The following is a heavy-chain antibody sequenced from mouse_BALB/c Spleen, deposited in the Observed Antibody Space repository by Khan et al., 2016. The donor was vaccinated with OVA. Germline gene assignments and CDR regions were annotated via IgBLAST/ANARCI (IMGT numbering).Heavy chain of an antibody. CDR2: IYPGNSDT. CDR3: TRSFYYRSSYAMDY. Sequence: VQLKQSGTVLTRPGASVKMSCKASGYSFTSYWMHWVKQRPGQGLEWIGAIYPGNSDTSYNQKFKGKAKLTAVTSASSAYMELSSLTNEDSAVFYDTRSFYYRSSYAMDYWGQGTSVTVSS. J-gene: IGHJ4*01. V-gene: IGHV1-5*01. D-gene: IGHD1-1*01. CDR1: GYSFTSYW.